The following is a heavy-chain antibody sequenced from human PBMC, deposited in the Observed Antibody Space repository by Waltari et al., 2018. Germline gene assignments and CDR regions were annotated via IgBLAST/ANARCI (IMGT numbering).Heavy chain of an antibody. D-gene: IGHD4-17*01. Sequence: QVQLQQWGAGLLKPSETLSLTCAVYGGSFSVYYWSWIRQPPGKGLEWIGEINHSGSTNYNPSLKSRVTISVDTSKNQFSLKLSSVTAADTAVYYCARRTTVSYYFDYWGQGTLVTVSS. CDR3: ARRTTVSYYFDY. CDR2: INHSGST. J-gene: IGHJ4*02. CDR1: GGSFSVYY. V-gene: IGHV4-34*01.